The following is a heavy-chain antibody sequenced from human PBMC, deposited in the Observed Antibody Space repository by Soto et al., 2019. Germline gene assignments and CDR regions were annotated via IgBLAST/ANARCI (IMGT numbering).Heavy chain of an antibody. CDR2: IYHTGST. CDR3: ARDPSRGLPDY. D-gene: IGHD3-10*01. CDR1: GGSIDSSNW. Sequence: QVQLQESGPGLVRPSGTLSLTCAVSGGSIDSSNWWSWVRQPPGKGLEWIGEIYHTGSTNYKPSLKSRVTISVDKSKNQYSLKLNSVTAADTAVYYCARDPSRGLPDYWGQGTLVTVSS. V-gene: IGHV4-4*02. J-gene: IGHJ4*02.